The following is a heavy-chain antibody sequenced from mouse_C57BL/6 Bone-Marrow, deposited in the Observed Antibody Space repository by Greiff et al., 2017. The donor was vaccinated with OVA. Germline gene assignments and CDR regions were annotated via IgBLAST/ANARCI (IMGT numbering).Heavy chain of an antibody. CDR2: IYPGDGDT. CDR1: GYAFSSYW. J-gene: IGHJ3*01. V-gene: IGHV1-80*01. D-gene: IGHD2-3*01. CDR3: ARSRWLPCAD. Sequence: VQLQQSGAELVKPGASVKISCKASGYAFSSYWMNWVKQRPGKGLEWIGQIYPGDGDTNYNGTFKGKATLTADKSSSPAYMQLSSLTSEDSAVDFCARSRWLPCADWGQGTLVTVAA.